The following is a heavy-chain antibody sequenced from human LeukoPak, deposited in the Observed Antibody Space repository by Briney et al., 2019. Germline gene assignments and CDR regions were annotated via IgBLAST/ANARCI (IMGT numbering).Heavy chain of an antibody. CDR3: ARRSGREAFDI. V-gene: IGHV4-59*12. CDR1: GGSISSYY. J-gene: IGHJ3*02. D-gene: IGHD3-3*01. Sequence: SETLSLTCTVSGGSISSYYWSWIRQPPGKGLEWIGYIYYSGSTNYNPSLKSRVTISVDTSKNQFSLKLSSVTAADTAVYYCARRSGREAFDIWGQGTMVTVSS. CDR2: IYYSGST.